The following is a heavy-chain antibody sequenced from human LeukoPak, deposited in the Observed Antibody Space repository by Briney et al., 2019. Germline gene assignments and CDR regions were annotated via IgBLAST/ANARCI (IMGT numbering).Heavy chain of an antibody. D-gene: IGHD1-26*01. CDR2: IWPDGSNK. CDR1: GFTLNSYS. J-gene: IGHJ4*02. CDR3: ARASGSFDY. V-gene: IGHV3-33*08. Sequence: PGGSLRLSCAASGFTLNSYSMNWVRQGPGKGLEWVAVIWPDGSNKYYAGSVKGRFTISRDDSKNTLYLQMNSLRAEDSAVYYCARASGSFDYWGQGTLVTVSS.